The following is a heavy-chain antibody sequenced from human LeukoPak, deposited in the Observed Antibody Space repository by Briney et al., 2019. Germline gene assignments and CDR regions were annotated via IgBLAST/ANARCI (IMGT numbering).Heavy chain of an antibody. J-gene: IGHJ6*03. CDR2: IYHSGST. CDR3: ARLYYGGITYYYYYMDV. Sequence: SETLSLTCAVSGYSISSGYYWGWIRQPPGKGLGWIGSIYHSGSTYYNPSLKSRVTISVDTSKNQFSLKLSSVTAADTVVYYCARLYYGGITYYYYYMDVWGKGTTATVSS. V-gene: IGHV4-38-2*01. D-gene: IGHD4-23*01. CDR1: GYSISSGYY.